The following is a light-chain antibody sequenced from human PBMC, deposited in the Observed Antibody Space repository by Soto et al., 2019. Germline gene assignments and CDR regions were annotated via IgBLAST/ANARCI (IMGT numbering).Light chain of an antibody. CDR2: GAS. V-gene: IGKV3-15*01. J-gene: IGKJ1*01. CDR3: QQYNDWWT. Sequence: EVLMTQSPATLSVSPGERATLSCRASQSVSSNSLTWYQQKPGQAPRLLIYGASTRATGIPVRFSGSGSGTEFTLTINSLQSEDFAVYYCQQYNDWWTFGQGTKVDI. CDR1: QSVSSN.